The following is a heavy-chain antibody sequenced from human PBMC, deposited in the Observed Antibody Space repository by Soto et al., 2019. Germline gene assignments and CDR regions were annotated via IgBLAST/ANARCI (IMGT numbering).Heavy chain of an antibody. D-gene: IGHD6-13*01. Sequence: QVQLVQSGAEVKKPGSSVKVSCKASGGTFSSYAISWVRQAPGQGLEWMGGIIPICGTANYAQKFQGRVTITADESTSTDYMELSSLRSEDTAVYYCARTRRVRSSSPFDYWGQGTLVTVSS. CDR1: GGTFSSYA. CDR2: IIPICGTA. CDR3: ARTRRVRSSSPFDY. J-gene: IGHJ4*02. V-gene: IGHV1-69*01.